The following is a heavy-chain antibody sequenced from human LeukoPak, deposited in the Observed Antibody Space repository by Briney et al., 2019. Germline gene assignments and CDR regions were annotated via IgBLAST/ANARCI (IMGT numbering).Heavy chain of an antibody. CDR2: IRYDGSSK. D-gene: IGHD4-11*01. CDR1: RFTFSNYV. CDR3: AKEIWPTVTTPGRTYFDY. V-gene: IGHV3-30*02. Sequence: PGGSVRLSCAASRFTFSNYVTHCVRQAPGKGLEGVAFIRYDGSSKYYADSVKGRFTISRDNSKNTLYLQMNSLRAEDTAVYYCAKEIWPTVTTPGRTYFDYWGQGTLVTVSS. J-gene: IGHJ4*02.